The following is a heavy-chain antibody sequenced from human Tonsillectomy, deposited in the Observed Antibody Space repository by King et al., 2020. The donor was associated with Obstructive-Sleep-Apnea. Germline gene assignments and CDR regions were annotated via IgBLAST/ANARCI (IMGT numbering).Heavy chain of an antibody. J-gene: IGHJ4*02. V-gene: IGHV3-73*01. CDR3: TRHDSSIDY. CDR1: GFTFSGSA. Sequence: VHLVESGGGLVQPGGSLKLSCAASGFTFSGSAIHWVRQASGKGLEWVGHIRSKANIYATAYAASVKGRFTICRDDSKNTAYLQMNSLKTEDTAVYYCTRHDSSIDYWGQGTLVTVSS. CDR2: IRSKANIYAT. D-gene: IGHD3-22*01.